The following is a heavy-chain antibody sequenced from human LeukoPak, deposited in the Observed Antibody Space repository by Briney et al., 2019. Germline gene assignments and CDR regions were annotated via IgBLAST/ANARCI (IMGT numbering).Heavy chain of an antibody. Sequence: SVKVPCKASGGTFSSYAISWVRQAPGQGLEWMGGITPILGTANYAQKFQGRVTITADESTSTAYMKLSSLRSEDTAVYYCAREGAIVGTTGPYFDYWGQGTLVIVSS. CDR2: ITPILGTA. J-gene: IGHJ4*02. V-gene: IGHV1-69*13. D-gene: IGHD1-26*01. CDR1: GGTFSSYA. CDR3: AREGAIVGTTGPYFDY.